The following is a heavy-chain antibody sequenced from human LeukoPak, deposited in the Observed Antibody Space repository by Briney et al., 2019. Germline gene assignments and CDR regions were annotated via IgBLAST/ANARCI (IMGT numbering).Heavy chain of an antibody. CDR3: ARGRRYSGSYYFDY. V-gene: IGHV4-34*01. J-gene: IGHJ4*02. CDR1: GGSLSGYY. D-gene: IGHD1-26*01. CDR2: INHSGST. Sequence: SETLSLTCAVYGGSLSGYYWSWIRQPPGKGLEWIGEINHSGSTNYNPSLKSRVTISVDTSKNQFSLKLSSVTAADTAVYYCARGRRYSGSYYFDYWGQGTLVTVSS.